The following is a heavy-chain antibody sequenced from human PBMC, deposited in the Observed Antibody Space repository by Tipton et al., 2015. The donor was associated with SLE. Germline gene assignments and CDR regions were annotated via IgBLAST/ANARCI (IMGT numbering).Heavy chain of an antibody. CDR2: IYTSGSA. J-gene: IGHJ3*02. CDR3: ARDSNFNSGYAFDI. D-gene: IGHD3-22*01. CDR1: GGSISSGTYY. Sequence: TLSLTCTVSGGSISSGTYYWSWIRQPAGKGLEWIGRIYTSGSANYNPSLKSRVTIAVDTSNNQFSLNLSSVTAADTAVYYCARDSNFNSGYAFDIWGQGTKVTVSS. V-gene: IGHV4-61*02.